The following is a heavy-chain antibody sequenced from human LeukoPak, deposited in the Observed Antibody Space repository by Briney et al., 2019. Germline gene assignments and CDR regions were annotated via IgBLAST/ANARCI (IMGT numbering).Heavy chain of an antibody. CDR3: ATYPRAESSVNMDV. V-gene: IGHV1-69*13. CDR2: ILPCFTS. J-gene: IGHJ6*02. CDR1: VATFSSSG. Sequence: SVKLSCKSPVATFSSSGISWVRQSTGQGLEWLGGILPCFTSNYAKKFQPRVTITADESTSTAYLELRSLRSEDTAAYYCATYPRAESSVNMDVGGQGTTVIVSS. D-gene: IGHD3-22*01.